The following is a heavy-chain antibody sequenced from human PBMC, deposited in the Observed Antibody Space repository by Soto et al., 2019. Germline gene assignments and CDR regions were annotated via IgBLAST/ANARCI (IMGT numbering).Heavy chain of an antibody. Sequence: HGESLKISWKGSGYTFSTYWIAWVRQMPGKGLEWMWLIYPSDSDIKYSPAFQGQVTISADKSINAVYLQWTSLEASDSGMYYCARKFAPEFFDSWGQGTLVTVSS. D-gene: IGHD3-10*01. CDR2: IYPSDSDI. V-gene: IGHV5-51*01. CDR1: GYTFSTYW. J-gene: IGHJ4*02. CDR3: ARKFAPEFFDS.